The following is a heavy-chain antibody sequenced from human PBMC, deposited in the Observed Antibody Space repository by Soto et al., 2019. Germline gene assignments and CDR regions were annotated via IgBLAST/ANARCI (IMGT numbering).Heavy chain of an antibody. Sequence: QLQLQESGPGLVKPSETLSLTCTVSGGSISSSSYYWGWIRQPPGKGLEWIGSIYYSGSTYYNPSLKIRVTLSVDTSTNQFSLKLSSVTAADTAVYSCARRPGYGLYYFDYWGQGTLVTVSS. J-gene: IGHJ4*02. V-gene: IGHV4-39*01. CDR1: GGSISSSSYY. D-gene: IGHD5-18*01. CDR3: ARRPGYGLYYFDY. CDR2: IYYSGST.